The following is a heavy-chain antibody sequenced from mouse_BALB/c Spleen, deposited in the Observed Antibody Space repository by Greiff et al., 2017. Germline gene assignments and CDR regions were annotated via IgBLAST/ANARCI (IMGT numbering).Heavy chain of an antibody. Sequence: LQESGAELAKPGASVKMSCKASGYTFTSYWMHWVKQRPGQGLEWIGYINPSTGYTEYNQKFKDKATLTADKSSSTAYMQLSSLTSEDSAVYYCAPITTAKYFDVWGAGTTVTVSS. CDR2: INPSTGYT. CDR3: APITTAKYFDV. CDR1: GYTFTSYW. V-gene: IGHV1-7*01. D-gene: IGHD1-2*01. J-gene: IGHJ1*01.